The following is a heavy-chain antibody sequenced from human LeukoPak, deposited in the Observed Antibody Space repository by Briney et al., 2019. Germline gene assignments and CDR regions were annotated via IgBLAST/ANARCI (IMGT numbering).Heavy chain of an antibody. D-gene: IGHD3-10*01. CDR1: GGSISSSTW. CDR3: ARGSHKLWFGQFFDY. J-gene: IGHJ4*02. Sequence: SGTLSLTCAVSGGSISSSTWWSWVRPPPGKGLEWVGEIYHSGSTNYDPSLKSRVTISVDKSKNQFSLKLSSVTAADTAVYYCARGSHKLWFGQFFDYWGQGTLVTVSS. V-gene: IGHV4-4*02. CDR2: IYHSGST.